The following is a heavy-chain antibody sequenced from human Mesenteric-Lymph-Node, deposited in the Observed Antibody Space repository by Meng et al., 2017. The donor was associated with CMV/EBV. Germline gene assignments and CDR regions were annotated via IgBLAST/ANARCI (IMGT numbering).Heavy chain of an antibody. Sequence: GESLKISCAASEFRFDGYDMSWVRQAPGKGLEWVSVIYSGGSTYYADSVKGRFTISRDNSKNTLYLQMNSLRAEDTAVYYCARARSRSGARYYFDYWGQGTLVTVSS. CDR3: ARARSRSGARYYFDY. J-gene: IGHJ4*02. V-gene: IGHV3-53*01. CDR1: EFRFDGYD. CDR2: IYSGGST. D-gene: IGHD3-3*01.